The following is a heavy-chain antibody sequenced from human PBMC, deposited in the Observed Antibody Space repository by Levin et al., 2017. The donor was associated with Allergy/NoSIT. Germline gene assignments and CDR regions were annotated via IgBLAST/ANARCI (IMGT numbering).Heavy chain of an antibody. V-gene: IGHV3-21*01. CDR2: ISSSSSYI. CDR1: GFTFSSYS. Sequence: PGGSLRLSCAASGFTFSSYSMNWVRQAPGKGLEWVSSISSSSSYIYYADSVKGRFTISRDNAKNSLYLQMNSLRAEDTAVYYCARGYATVTTIDYWGQGTLVTVSS. D-gene: IGHD4-17*01. J-gene: IGHJ4*02. CDR3: ARGYATVTTIDY.